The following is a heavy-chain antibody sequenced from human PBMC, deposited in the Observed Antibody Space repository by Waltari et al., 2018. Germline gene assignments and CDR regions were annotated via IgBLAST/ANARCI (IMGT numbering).Heavy chain of an antibody. J-gene: IGHJ3*01. CDR3: ATALGDSSSASRPFDF. CDR2: VDPEDGET. CDR1: GYTFSDYY. Sequence: AGAELKEPGTTVRISCKVSGYTFSDYYIHWVQQAPGKGLRWMGLVDPEDGETIYADNFQGRVTISADTSTDTAFMELSSLRSEDTAVFYCATALGDSSSASRPFDFWGQGTMITVSS. V-gene: IGHV1-69-2*01. D-gene: IGHD6-19*01.